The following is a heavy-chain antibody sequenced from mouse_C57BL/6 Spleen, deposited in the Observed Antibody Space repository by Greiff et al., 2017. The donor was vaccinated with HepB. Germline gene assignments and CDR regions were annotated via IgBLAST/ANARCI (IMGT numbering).Heavy chain of an antibody. J-gene: IGHJ2*01. V-gene: IGHV5-17*01. CDR3: ARLGIYYYGTGYFAY. CDR1: GFTFSDYG. CDR2: ISSGSSTI. D-gene: IGHD1-1*01. Sequence: EVQRVESGGGLVKPGGSLKLSCAASGFTFSDYGMHWVRQAPEKGLEWVAYISSGSSTIYYADTVKGRFTISRDNAKNTLFLQMTSLRSEDTAMYYCARLGIYYYGTGYFAYWGQGTTLTVSS.